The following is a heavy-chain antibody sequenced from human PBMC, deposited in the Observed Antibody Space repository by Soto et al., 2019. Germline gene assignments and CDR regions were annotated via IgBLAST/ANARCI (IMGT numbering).Heavy chain of an antibody. CDR3: AKSGHQLLYGRNAFDV. D-gene: IGHD2-2*02. V-gene: IGHV2-5*02. Sequence: QITLKESGPTLVKPTQTLTLTCTLSGFSLTTPGVSVGWIRQPPGKALEWLALIYWDDDKRYSPSLKTRLTITKDTFKNQVVLTLTNMDHVDTGTYFCAKSGHQLLYGRNAFDVWGQGTLVSVSS. CDR2: IYWDDDK. CDR1: GFSLTTPGVS. J-gene: IGHJ3*01.